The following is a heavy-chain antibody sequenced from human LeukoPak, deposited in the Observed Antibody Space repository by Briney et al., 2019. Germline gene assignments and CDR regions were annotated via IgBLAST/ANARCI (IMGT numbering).Heavy chain of an antibody. Sequence: GTSLRLSCAASGFTFSSYAMHWVRQARKGLEWVAVISYDGSNKYYADSMKGRLTISRDNSKNTLYLQMNSLRAEDTAVYYCARLGPEGAGTWSGPSDAFDIWGQGTMVTVSS. CDR2: ISYDGSNK. J-gene: IGHJ3*02. CDR3: ARLGPEGAGTWSGPSDAFDI. D-gene: IGHD6-19*01. CDR1: GFTFSSYA. V-gene: IGHV3-30*14.